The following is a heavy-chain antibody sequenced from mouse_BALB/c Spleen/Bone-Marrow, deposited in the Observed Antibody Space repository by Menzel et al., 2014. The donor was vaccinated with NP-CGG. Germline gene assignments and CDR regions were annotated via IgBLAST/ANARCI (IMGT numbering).Heavy chain of an antibody. CDR3: AKNQEAFDY. D-gene: IGHD3-2*02. Sequence: EVQRVESGGGLVQPGGSLKLSCAASGFTFSNYGMSWVRQTPDKRLELVATINSNGGITCYPDSVKGRFTISRDNAKNTLYLQMSSLKSEDTAMYYCAKNQEAFDYWGQGTTLTVSS. J-gene: IGHJ2*01. V-gene: IGHV5-6-3*01. CDR2: INSNGGIT. CDR1: GFTFSNYG.